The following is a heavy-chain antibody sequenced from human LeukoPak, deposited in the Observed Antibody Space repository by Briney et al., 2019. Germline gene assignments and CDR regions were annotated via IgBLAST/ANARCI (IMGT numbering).Heavy chain of an antibody. CDR3: ARQLRFLEWFSETYWFDP. CDR2: IYYSGST. J-gene: IGHJ5*02. Sequence: SETLSLTCTVSGGSISSGDYYWSWIRQPPGKGLEWTGYIYYSGSTYYNPSLKSRVTISVDTSKNQFSLKLSSVTAADTAVYYCARQLRFLEWFSETYWFDPWGQGTLVTVSS. V-gene: IGHV4-30-4*08. CDR1: GGSISSGDYY. D-gene: IGHD3-3*01.